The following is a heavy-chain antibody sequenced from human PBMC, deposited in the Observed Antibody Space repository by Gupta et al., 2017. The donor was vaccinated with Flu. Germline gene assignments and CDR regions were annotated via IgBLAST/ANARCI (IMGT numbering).Heavy chain of an antibody. J-gene: IGHJ4*02. CDR3: ARVGRAGYSNFDQ. D-gene: IGHD4-4*01. CDR2: INGDGGTN. V-gene: IGHV3-74*03. Sequence: VRHVPDKSLVCVSRINGDGGTNTYADSVKGRFTISRDNAKNTLYLQMNSLSVEDTALYYWARVGRAGYSNFDQWGQGTRVTVSS.